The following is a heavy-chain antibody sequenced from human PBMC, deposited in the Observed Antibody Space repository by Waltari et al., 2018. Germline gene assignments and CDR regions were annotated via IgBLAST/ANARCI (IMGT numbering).Heavy chain of an antibody. CDR1: GFSLVNLG. CDR3: AREFSRICFHALDG. D-gene: IGHD3-3*02. J-gene: IGHJ6*02. Sequence: QVQVVEPGGGVVKPGGSLRRSCASAGFSLVNLGRHWVRQAPGKGLEWVAVIQYDGSIKNYADSVKGRFTISRENSKHTLYLEMNSLRAEDTAVYYCAREFSRICFHALDGWGQGTAVTVSS. V-gene: IGHV3-30*03. CDR2: IQYDGSIK.